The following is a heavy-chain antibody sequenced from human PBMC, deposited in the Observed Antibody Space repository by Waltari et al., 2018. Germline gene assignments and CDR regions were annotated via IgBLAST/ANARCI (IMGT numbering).Heavy chain of an antibody. CDR1: GFTFGNYE. Sequence: EVQLVESGGGVVQPGGSLRLSCAASGFTFGNYEMNWVRQAPGKGLEWIASISSRLNTIYYADSVKGRFTISRDNAKNSLHLQMNSLRAEDTAVYYCATRYGSSSMDYWGQGTLVTVSS. D-gene: IGHD6-6*01. V-gene: IGHV3-48*03. J-gene: IGHJ4*02. CDR2: ISSRLNTI. CDR3: ATRYGSSSMDY.